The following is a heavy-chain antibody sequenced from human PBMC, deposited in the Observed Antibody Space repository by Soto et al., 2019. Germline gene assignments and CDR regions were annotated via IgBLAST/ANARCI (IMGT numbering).Heavy chain of an antibody. CDR2: IYYSGST. V-gene: IGHV4-59*01. D-gene: IGHD3-10*01. Sequence: SETLSLTCTVSGGSISSYYWSWIRQPPGKGLEWIGYIYYSGSTNYNPSLKSRVTISVDTSKNQFSLKLSSVTAADTAVYYCARDGDGSGSYYKDRYGYYYYMDVWGKGTTVTVSS. J-gene: IGHJ6*03. CDR3: ARDGDGSGSYYKDRYGYYYYMDV. CDR1: GGSISSYY.